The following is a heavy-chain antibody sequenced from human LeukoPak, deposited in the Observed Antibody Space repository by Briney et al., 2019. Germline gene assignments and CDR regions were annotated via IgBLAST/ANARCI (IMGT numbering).Heavy chain of an antibody. J-gene: IGHJ6*03. CDR3: AKCPRSYYYYYMDV. CDR1: GGSISSYY. V-gene: IGHV3-23*01. Sequence: ETLSLTCTVSGGSISSYYWSWVRQAPGKGLEWVSAIGGSGGSTYYADSVKGRFTISRDNSKNTLYLQMNSLRAEDTAVYYCAKCPRSYYYYYMDVWGKGTTVTVSS. CDR2: IGGSGGST.